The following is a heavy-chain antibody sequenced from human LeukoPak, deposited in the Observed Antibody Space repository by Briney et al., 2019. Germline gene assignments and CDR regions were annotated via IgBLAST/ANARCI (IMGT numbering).Heavy chain of an antibody. V-gene: IGHV4-38-2*02. CDR2: LSHSGNT. D-gene: IGHD4-17*01. Sequence: SETLSLTCTVSGYSISSGYYWGWIRQPPGKGLEWVGSLSHSGNTYYSPSLKSRVTISVDTSKNQFSLNLSSVTAADTAVYYCATTITVTTDYWGQGTLVTVSS. J-gene: IGHJ4*02. CDR1: GYSISSGYY. CDR3: ATTITVTTDY.